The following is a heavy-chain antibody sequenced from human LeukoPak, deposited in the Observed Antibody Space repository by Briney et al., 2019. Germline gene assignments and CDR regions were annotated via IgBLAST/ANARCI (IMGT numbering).Heavy chain of an antibody. CDR3: ARDLGQYYDTSDNWFDP. D-gene: IGHD3-22*01. J-gene: IGHJ5*02. V-gene: IGHV3-23*01. CDR1: GFTFSSYD. CDR2: ISGLGGRT. Sequence: GGTLRLSCTASGFTFSSYDISWVRQAPGKGLEWVSTISGLGGRTYYADSVKGRFTISRDNSKNTLYLQMNSLRAEDTAVYYCARDLGQYYDTSDNWFDPWGQGTLVTVSS.